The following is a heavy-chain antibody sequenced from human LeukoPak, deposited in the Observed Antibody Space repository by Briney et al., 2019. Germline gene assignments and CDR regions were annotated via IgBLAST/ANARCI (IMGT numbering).Heavy chain of an antibody. CDR2: IYPSGST. V-gene: IGHV4-4*07. D-gene: IGHD4-17*01. J-gene: IGHJ5*02. Sequence: PSETLSLTCTVSGGSISSYYWSWIRQPAGKGLEWIGRIYPSGSTNYNPSLKSRVTMSVDTSKNQFSLKLSSVTAPDTAVYYCARGWTVTNVDWFDPWGQGTLVTVSS. CDR3: ARGWTVTNVDWFDP. CDR1: GGSISSYY.